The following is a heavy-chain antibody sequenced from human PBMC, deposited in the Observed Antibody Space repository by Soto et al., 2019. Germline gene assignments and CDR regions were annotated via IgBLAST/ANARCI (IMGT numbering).Heavy chain of an antibody. Sequence: QVHLQQWGAGLLKPSGTLSLTCAVSGGSFSDAFWSWVRQSPGRGLEWIGEVFHTGNTNYNPSLKSRVTLAVVTAKNQFSLRLTSVTAADSAVYYCARAPRELLAEGPLFLYYYFGLDVWGQGTTVTVSS. J-gene: IGHJ6*02. CDR1: GGSFSDAF. CDR2: VFHTGNT. CDR3: ARAPRELLAEGPLFLYYYFGLDV. D-gene: IGHD1-7*01. V-gene: IGHV4-34*12.